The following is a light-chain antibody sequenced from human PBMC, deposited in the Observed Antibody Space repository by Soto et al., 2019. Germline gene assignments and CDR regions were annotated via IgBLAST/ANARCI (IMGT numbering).Light chain of an antibody. Sequence: DVQMTQSPSTLSASVGDRVTITCRASQNISPWLAWYQQKPGRAPELLIYRVSTLRSGVPSRFSGSGSGTEFTLTLSSLQPDDFAPYDCQHYHTHFGGGAKVDI. V-gene: IGKV1-5*03. CDR1: QNISPW. CDR2: RVS. CDR3: QHYHTH. J-gene: IGKJ4*01.